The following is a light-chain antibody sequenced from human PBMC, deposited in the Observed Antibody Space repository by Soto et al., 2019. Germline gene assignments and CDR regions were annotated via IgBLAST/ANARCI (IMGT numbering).Light chain of an antibody. CDR2: GAS. V-gene: IGKV3-20*01. Sequence: EIVLTQSPGTLSLLPGERATLSCRASQSVTDNYLAWYHHKPGQAPRLLIYGASSRATGCPDRFSARGSGTDFTLPISGLEPGDFGVYYCQPSGPLGTFGPGAKVDI. CDR3: QPSGPLGT. J-gene: IGKJ1*01. CDR1: QSVTDNY.